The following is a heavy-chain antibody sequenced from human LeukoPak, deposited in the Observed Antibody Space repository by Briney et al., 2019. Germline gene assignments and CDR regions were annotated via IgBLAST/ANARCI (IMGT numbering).Heavy chain of an antibody. D-gene: IGHD3-10*01. J-gene: IGHJ4*02. Sequence: PSETLSLTCTVSGGSVSSGSYYWSWIRQPPGKGLEWIGYIYYSGSTNYNPSLKSRVTISVDTSKNQFSLKLSSVTAADTAVYYCARGPIDYYGSGSFPDYWGQGTLVTDSS. V-gene: IGHV4-61*01. CDR1: GGSVSSGSYY. CDR3: ARGPIDYYGSGSFPDY. CDR2: IYYSGST.